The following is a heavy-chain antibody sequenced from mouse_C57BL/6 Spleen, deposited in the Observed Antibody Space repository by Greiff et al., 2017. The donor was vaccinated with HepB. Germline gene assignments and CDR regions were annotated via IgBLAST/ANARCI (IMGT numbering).Heavy chain of an antibody. CDR2: ISSGSSTI. CDR3: ARWGYDDYAMDY. D-gene: IGHD2-14*01. J-gene: IGHJ4*01. V-gene: IGHV5-17*01. CDR1: GFTFSDYG. Sequence: EVKLMESGGGLVKPGGSLKLSCAASGFTFSDYGMHWVRQAPEKGLEWVAYISSGSSTIYYADTVKGRFTISRDNAKNTLFLQMTSLRSEDTAMYYCARWGYDDYAMDYWGQGTSVTVSS.